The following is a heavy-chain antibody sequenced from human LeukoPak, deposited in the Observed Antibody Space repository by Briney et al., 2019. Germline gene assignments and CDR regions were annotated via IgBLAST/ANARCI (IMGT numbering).Heavy chain of an antibody. V-gene: IGHV1-18*04. CDR1: GYTVTGYH. D-gene: IGHD6-19*01. Sequence: ASAKVSCKASGYTVTGYHMHWVRQAPGQGLEWMGWIGAYNGNTNYAQKLQGRVTMTTDTSTSTAYMELRSLRSDDAAVYYCASSAVARLAYYYYYLDVWGKGTTVTVSS. CDR2: IGAYNGNT. J-gene: IGHJ6*03. CDR3: ASSAVARLAYYYYYLDV.